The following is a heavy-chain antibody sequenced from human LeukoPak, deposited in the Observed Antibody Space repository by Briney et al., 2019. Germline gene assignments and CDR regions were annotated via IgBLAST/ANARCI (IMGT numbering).Heavy chain of an antibody. J-gene: IGHJ6*03. CDR1: GFTFSSYA. CDR2: ISGSGGST. D-gene: IGHD2-2*01. CDR3: ANWGYDIVVVPAAINYYYYYYMDV. V-gene: IGHV3-23*01. Sequence: GGSLRLSCAASGFTFSSYAMSWVRQAPGKGLEWVSAISGSGGSTYYADSVKGRFTISRDNSKNTLYLQMNSLRAEDTAVYYCANWGYDIVVVPAAINYYYYYYMDVWGKGTTVTVSS.